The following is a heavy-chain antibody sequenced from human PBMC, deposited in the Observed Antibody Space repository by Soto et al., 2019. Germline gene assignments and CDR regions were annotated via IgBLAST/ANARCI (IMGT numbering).Heavy chain of an antibody. D-gene: IGHD2-15*01. CDR3: AKVVGKNWFDP. V-gene: IGHV4-59*01. CDR2: IYYTGNT. Sequence: SETLSLTCSISGGSISCYYWSWIRQSPGKGLEWIGYIYYTGNTYYNPSLKSRVTISLDTSKNQFSLNLSSVTAADTAVYYCAKVVGKNWFDPWGQGTLVTVSS. J-gene: IGHJ5*02. CDR1: GGSISCYY.